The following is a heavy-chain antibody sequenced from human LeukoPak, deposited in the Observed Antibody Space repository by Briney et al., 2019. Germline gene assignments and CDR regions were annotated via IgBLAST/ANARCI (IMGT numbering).Heavy chain of an antibody. CDR2: IYLGDSDT. D-gene: IGHD3-22*01. CDR3: ARRKFDSSGSAFFDY. V-gene: IGHV5-51*01. CDR1: GDKFSTYW. Sequence: GESLKISCKGIGDKFSTYWIGWVRQVPGKGLEWMGSIYLGDSDTRYSPSFQGRVSLSADKSASTAYLQWSSLKASDTAIYYCARRKFDSSGSAFFDYWGRGTLVTVSS. J-gene: IGHJ4*02.